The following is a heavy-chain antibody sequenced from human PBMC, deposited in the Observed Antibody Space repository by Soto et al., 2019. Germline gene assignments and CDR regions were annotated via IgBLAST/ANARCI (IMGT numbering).Heavy chain of an antibody. D-gene: IGHD3-16*01. J-gene: IGHJ4*02. CDR2: INPADSDI. V-gene: IGHV5-51*01. CDR3: ARHQRDDASRKIDC. CDR1: AYSFTSNW. Sequence: GESLKISCQGSAYSFTSNWIGWVRQMPGKGLEWMGIINPADSDIKYSPSFQGQVTISADKSIGTAYLQWSSLKASDTAMYYCARHQRDDASRKIDCWGQGTLVTVSS.